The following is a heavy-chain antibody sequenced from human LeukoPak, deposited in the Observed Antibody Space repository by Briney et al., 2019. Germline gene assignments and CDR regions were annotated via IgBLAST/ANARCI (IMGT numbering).Heavy chain of an antibody. J-gene: IGHJ6*03. Sequence: PSETLSLTCGVSGGSFSGYYWTWIRQSPGKGLEWIGEIHHGGSTNYKPALNSRLTMLLDSAKKQFSLRLTSVAAADTAVYYCARRFSRYYMDVWGKGTTVIVSS. D-gene: IGHD3-16*01. CDR1: GGSFSGYY. CDR2: IHHGGST. V-gene: IGHV4-34*01. CDR3: ARRFSRYYMDV.